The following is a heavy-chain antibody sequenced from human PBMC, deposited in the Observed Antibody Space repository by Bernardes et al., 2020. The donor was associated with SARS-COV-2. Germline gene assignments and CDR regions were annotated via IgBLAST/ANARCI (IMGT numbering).Heavy chain of an antibody. J-gene: IGHJ6*02. D-gene: IGHD6-19*01. CDR1: GYTLTELS. Sequence: ASVKVSCKVSGYTLTELSMHWVRQAPGKGLEWMGGFDPEDGETIYAQKFQGRVTMTEDTSTDTAYMELSSLRSEDTAVYYCATAVAVAGFYYYYGMDGWGQGTTVTVSS. CDR2: FDPEDGET. CDR3: ATAVAVAGFYYYYGMDG. V-gene: IGHV1-24*01.